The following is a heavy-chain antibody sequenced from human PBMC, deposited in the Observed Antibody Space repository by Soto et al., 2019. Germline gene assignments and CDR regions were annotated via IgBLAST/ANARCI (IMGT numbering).Heavy chain of an antibody. CDR1: GGTFSSYA. CDR2: IIPIFGTA. V-gene: IGHV1-69*13. D-gene: IGHD3-3*01. J-gene: IGHJ4*02. CDR3: ARERTYDFWSGYYTASGYFDY. Sequence: GASVKVSCKASGGTFSSYAISWVRQAPGQGLEWMGGIIPIFGTANYAQKFQGRVTITADESTGTAYMELSSLRSEDTAVYYCARERTYDFWSGYYTASGYFDYRGQGTLVTVSS.